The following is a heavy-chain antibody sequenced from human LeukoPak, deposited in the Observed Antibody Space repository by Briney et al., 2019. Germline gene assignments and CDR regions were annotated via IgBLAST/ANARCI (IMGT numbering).Heavy chain of an antibody. CDR2: INHSGST. D-gene: IGHD2-2*01. J-gene: IGHJ6*03. CDR3: ARLIYCSSTSCYHPRRYYMDV. V-gene: IGHV4-34*01. Sequence: SEILSLTCTVSGGSISSYYWSWIRQPPGKGLEWIGEINHSGSTNYDPSLKSRVTISVDTSKNQFSLKLSSVTAADTAVYYCARLIYCSSTSCYHPRRYYMDVWGKGTTVTISS. CDR1: GGSISSYY.